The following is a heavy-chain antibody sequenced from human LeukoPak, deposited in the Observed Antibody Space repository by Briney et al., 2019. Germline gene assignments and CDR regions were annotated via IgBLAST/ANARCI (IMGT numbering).Heavy chain of an antibody. Sequence: SETLSLTCAVSGGSISSSGYSWSWIRQPPGKGLEWIGYIYHSGSTYYNPSLKSRVTISVDRSKNQFSLKLSSVTAADTAVYYCARALGSYLDYWGQGTLVTVSS. CDR3: ARALGSYLDY. J-gene: IGHJ4*02. CDR2: IYHSGST. V-gene: IGHV4-30-2*01. CDR1: GGSISSSGYS.